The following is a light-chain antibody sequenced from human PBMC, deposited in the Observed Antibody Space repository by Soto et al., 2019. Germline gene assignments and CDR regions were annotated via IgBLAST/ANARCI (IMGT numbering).Light chain of an antibody. CDR1: QSVSSN. CDR3: QHRIIWPVS. CDR2: GAS. J-gene: IGKJ5*01. Sequence: EILMTQSPATLSVSPGERATLSCGASQSVSSNLAWYQQKPGQAPRLLMYGASTRATGIPARFSGSGSGTDFTLTISSLEPEDFAVYDCQHRIIWPVSFGQGTRLEIK. V-gene: IGKV3-11*01.